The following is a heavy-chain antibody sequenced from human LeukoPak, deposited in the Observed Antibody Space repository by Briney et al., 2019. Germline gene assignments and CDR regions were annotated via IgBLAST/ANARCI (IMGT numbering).Heavy chain of an antibody. CDR3: IRAVYDSSGYSFDL. CDR1: GFTLSDHY. J-gene: IGHJ4*02. D-gene: IGHD3-22*01. V-gene: IGHV3-72*01. Sequence: GGSLRPSCAASGFTLSDHYIDWVRQAPGKGLEWVARSRSKPNSYTTAYAAYGKGRLTISRHESETSLYLQMNSLKTEDTAVYYCIRAVYDSSGYSFDLWGQGTLVTVSS. CDR2: SRSKPNSYTT.